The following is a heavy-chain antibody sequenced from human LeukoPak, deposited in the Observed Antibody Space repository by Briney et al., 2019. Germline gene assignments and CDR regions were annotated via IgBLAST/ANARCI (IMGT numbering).Heavy chain of an antibody. J-gene: IGHJ4*02. D-gene: IGHD3-16*01. Sequence: GGSLRLSCAASGFTFSSYALNWVRQAPGKGLEWVSGISGSGGSTYYADSVRGRFTISRDNSKNTLYLQMNSLRVEDTAVYYCAPDHGGYWGQGTLVTVSS. CDR1: GFTFSSYA. V-gene: IGHV3-23*01. CDR2: ISGSGGST. CDR3: APDHGGY.